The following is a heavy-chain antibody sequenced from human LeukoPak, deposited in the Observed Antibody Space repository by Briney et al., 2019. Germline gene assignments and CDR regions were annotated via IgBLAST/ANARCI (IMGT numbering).Heavy chain of an antibody. CDR2: INSDGSST. J-gene: IGHJ5*02. Sequence: GGSLRLSCAASGFTFSNYWMHWVRQAPGKGLVWVSRINSDGSSTTYADPVKGRFTISRDNAKNSLYLQMNSLRAEDTAVYYCARDPCSTSCSYNWFDPWGQGTLVTVSS. D-gene: IGHD2-2*01. V-gene: IGHV3-74*03. CDR3: ARDPCSTSCSYNWFDP. CDR1: GFTFSNYW.